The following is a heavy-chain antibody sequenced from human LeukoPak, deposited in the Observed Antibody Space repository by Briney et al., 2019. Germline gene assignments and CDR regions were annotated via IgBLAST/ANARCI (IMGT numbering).Heavy chain of an antibody. CDR2: IRSKANSYAT. CDR3: TRLEDTAMVYYYYYYMDV. Sequence: GGSLRLSCAVSGFTFSGSAMHWVRQASGKGLEWVGRIRSKANSYATAYAASVKGRFTISRDDSKNTAYLQMNSLKTEDTAVYYCTRLEDTAMVYYYYYYMDVWGKGTTVTVSS. J-gene: IGHJ6*03. V-gene: IGHV3-73*01. D-gene: IGHD5-18*01. CDR1: GFTFSGSA.